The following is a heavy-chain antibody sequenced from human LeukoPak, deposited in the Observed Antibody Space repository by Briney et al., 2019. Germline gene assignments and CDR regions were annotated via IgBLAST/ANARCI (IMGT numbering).Heavy chain of an antibody. Sequence: SETLSLTCTVSGGSISSYYWSWIRQPPGKGLEWIEYIYYSGSTNYNPSLKSRVTISVDKSKNQFSLKLSSVTAADTAVYYCASFIVATISGYAFDIWGQGTMVTVSS. CDR1: GGSISSYY. CDR3: ASFIVATISGYAFDI. D-gene: IGHD5-12*01. J-gene: IGHJ3*02. CDR2: IYYSGST. V-gene: IGHV4-59*12.